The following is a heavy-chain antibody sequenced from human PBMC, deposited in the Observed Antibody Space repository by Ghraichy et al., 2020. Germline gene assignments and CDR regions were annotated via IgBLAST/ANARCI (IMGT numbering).Heavy chain of an antibody. J-gene: IGHJ3*02. CDR2: IYTSGST. Sequence: PETLSLTCTVSGGSISNYYWSWIRQPAGKGLEWIGRIYTSGSTNYNPSLKSRVTMSVDTSKSQFSLKLSSVTAADTAVYYCARDNSSYSAFDMWGQGTLVTVSS. V-gene: IGHV4-4*07. CDR3: ARDNSSYSAFDM. D-gene: IGHD3-10*01. CDR1: GGSISNYY.